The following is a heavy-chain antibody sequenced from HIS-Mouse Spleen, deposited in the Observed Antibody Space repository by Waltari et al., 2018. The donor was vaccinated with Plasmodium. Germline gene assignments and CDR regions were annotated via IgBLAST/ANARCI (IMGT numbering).Heavy chain of an antibody. J-gene: IGHJ4*02. V-gene: IGHV3-33*06. D-gene: IGHD6-19*01. CDR1: GFTFSSHG. Sequence: QVQLVDSGGGVVQPGRSLRLSCAASGFTFSSHGMHWVRQAPGKGVEWVAVIWYDGSNKYYADSVKGRFTISRDNSKNTLYLQMNSLRAEDTAVYYCAKDLIAVAGIDYWGQGTLVTVSS. CDR2: IWYDGSNK. CDR3: AKDLIAVAGIDY.